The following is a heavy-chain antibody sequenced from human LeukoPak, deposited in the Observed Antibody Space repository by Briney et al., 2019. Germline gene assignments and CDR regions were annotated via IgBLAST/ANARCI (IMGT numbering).Heavy chain of an antibody. Sequence: PGGSLRLSCAASGFIFSSFSMNWVRQAPGKGLEWISYISSSSRTIYYADSVKGRFTISRDNAKNSLYLQMNSLRAEDTAVYYCASLDRGYYYSLDYWGQGILVTVSS. V-gene: IGHV3-48*04. J-gene: IGHJ4*02. D-gene: IGHD2/OR15-2a*01. CDR3: ASLDRGYYYSLDY. CDR2: ISSSSRTI. CDR1: GFIFSSFS.